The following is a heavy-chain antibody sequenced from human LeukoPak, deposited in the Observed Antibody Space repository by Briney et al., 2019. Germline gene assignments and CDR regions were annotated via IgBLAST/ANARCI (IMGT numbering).Heavy chain of an antibody. CDR1: GFTFRKYW. J-gene: IGHJ6*03. Sequence: GGSLRLSCAASGFTFRKYWMSWVRQAPGKGLEWVANINQDGSETYYADSVKGRFTMSRDNGKNSLDLQMNNLRAEDTAVYYCARHYYDSSGYYYDYYYYMDVWGKGTTVTISS. CDR2: INQDGSET. CDR3: ARHYYDSSGYYYDYYYYMDV. D-gene: IGHD3-22*01. V-gene: IGHV3-7*01.